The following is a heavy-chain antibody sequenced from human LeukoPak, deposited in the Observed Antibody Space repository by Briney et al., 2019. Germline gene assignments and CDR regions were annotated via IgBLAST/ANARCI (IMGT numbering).Heavy chain of an antibody. Sequence: GGSLRLSCAVSGVNNYAISWVRQAPGKGLEWVSVSGSGGSTYYADSVKGRFTISRGTSENTIYLQMNSLRAEDTAVYYCATSPRVTLYVMGDFAYWGQGTLVTVSS. CDR3: ATSPRVTLYVMGDFAY. CDR2: SGSGGST. D-gene: IGHD3-16*01. V-gene: IGHV3-23*01. CDR1: GVNNYA. J-gene: IGHJ4*02.